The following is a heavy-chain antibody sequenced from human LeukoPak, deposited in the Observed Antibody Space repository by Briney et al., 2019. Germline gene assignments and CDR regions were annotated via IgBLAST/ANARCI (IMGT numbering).Heavy chain of an antibody. CDR2: INHRRVT. J-gene: IGHJ4*02. Sequence: PSETLSLTCSVHGGSFSGLYWTWLRQTPGKGLEWIGEINHRRVTIYNPSLKSRVTISEDTSENQFSLQLSSVTAADTAVHYCARGPGRYNNGWFVYWGQGTLVTVSA. D-gene: IGHD6-19*01. V-gene: IGHV4-34*01. CDR1: GGSFSGLY. CDR3: ARGPGRYNNGWFVY.